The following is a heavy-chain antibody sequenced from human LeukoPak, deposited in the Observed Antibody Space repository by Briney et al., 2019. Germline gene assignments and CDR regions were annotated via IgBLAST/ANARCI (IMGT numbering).Heavy chain of an antibody. D-gene: IGHD3-10*01. CDR2: INPNSGGT. CDR1: GYTFTVYY. Sequence: ASVTVSFTASGYTFTVYYMHWVRQAPGQGLEWMGWINPNSGGTNHAQKFQGRVTMTRDTSISTAYMELSRLRSDDTAVYYCARDRPLDADDYYGFYYFDYWGQGTLVTVSS. CDR3: ARDRPLDADDYYGFYYFDY. V-gene: IGHV1-2*02. J-gene: IGHJ4*02.